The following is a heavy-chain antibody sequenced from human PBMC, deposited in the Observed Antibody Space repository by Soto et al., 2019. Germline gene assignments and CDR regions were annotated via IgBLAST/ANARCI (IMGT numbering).Heavy chain of an antibody. CDR3: AKGGITGPAKAYYFDY. V-gene: IGHV3-23*01. D-gene: IGHD1-20*01. CDR2: ISGSGGST. Sequence: EVQLLESGGGLVQPGGSLRLSCAASGFTFSSYAMSWVRQAPGKGLEWVSAISGSGGSTYYADSVKGRFTISRDNSKNTLYLQMNSLRAEDTAVYYCAKGGITGPAKAYYFDYWGQGTLVTVSS. CDR1: GFTFSSYA. J-gene: IGHJ4*02.